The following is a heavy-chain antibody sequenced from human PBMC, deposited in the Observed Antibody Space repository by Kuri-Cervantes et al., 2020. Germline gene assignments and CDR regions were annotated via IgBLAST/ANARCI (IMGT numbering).Heavy chain of an antibody. D-gene: IGHD1-1*01. V-gene: IGHV1-46*01. Sequence: ASVKVSCKASGYTFTSYYMHWVRQAPGQGLEWMGIINPSGGSTSYAQKFQGRVTMTRDTFTSTVYMELSSLRSEDTAVYYCARVTRRYNWNDLTRDYYYMDVWGKGTTVTVSS. J-gene: IGHJ6*03. CDR3: ARVTRRYNWNDLTRDYYYMDV. CDR2: INPSGGST. CDR1: GYTFTSYY.